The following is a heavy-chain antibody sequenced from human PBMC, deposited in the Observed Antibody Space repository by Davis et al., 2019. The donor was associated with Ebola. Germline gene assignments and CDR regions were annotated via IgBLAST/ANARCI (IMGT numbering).Heavy chain of an antibody. Sequence: GESLKISCAASGFTFSSYSMNWDRQAPGQGLEWVSSISISSIYIYYADSVKGRFTISRDNAKNSLYLQMNSLRTEDTAVYYCARDLVGGGSLYPLDVWGQGTTVTVSS. CDR2: ISISSIYI. CDR3: ARDLVGGGSLYPLDV. V-gene: IGHV3-21*01. CDR1: GFTFSSYS. J-gene: IGHJ6*02. D-gene: IGHD6-13*01.